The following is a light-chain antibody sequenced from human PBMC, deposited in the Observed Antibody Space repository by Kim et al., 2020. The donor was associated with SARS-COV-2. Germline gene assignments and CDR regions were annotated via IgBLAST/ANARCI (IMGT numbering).Light chain of an antibody. V-gene: IGLV3-19*01. CDR1: SLRDYY. CDR2: GKD. Sequence: ALEQTVTITCQGDSLRDYYASWYHQRPGQAPKLVIYGKDNRPSGISVRFSGSCSGSTASLTITGAQAEDEGEYYCNCRDNGGNYLLFGGGTQLTVL. CDR3: NCRDNGGNYLL. J-gene: IGLJ2*01.